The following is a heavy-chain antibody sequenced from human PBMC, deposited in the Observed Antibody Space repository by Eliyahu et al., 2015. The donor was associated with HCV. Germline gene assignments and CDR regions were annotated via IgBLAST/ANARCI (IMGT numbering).Heavy chain of an antibody. Sequence: EVQLLESGGGLVQPGGSLRLSCAASGFTFSXXAMXXVRXAPGKGLEWVSAISGSGGSTYYADSVKGRFTISRDNSKNTLYLQMNSLRAEDTAVYYCAKVKYDSSGYYFEGFDYWGQGTLVTVSS. CDR1: GFTFSXXA. J-gene: IGHJ4*02. CDR3: AKVKYDSSGYYFEGFDY. D-gene: IGHD3-22*01. CDR2: ISGSGGST. V-gene: IGHV3-23*01.